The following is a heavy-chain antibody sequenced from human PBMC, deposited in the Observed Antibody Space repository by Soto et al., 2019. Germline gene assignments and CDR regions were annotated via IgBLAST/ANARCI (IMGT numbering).Heavy chain of an antibody. CDR2: IYSGGAT. CDR1: GFSVSSSH. D-gene: IGHD3-10*01. J-gene: IGHJ5*02. CDR3: ARVGPYYSGSYMFRYNWVDP. Sequence: EVQLVDSGGGLVQPGGSLRLSCAAAGFSVSSSHMNWVRQAPGKGLEWISVIYSGGATYYAVSVNGRFTMSRDKSQNTVYLHMNSLRAEDTAVYYCARVGPYYSGSYMFRYNWVDPGGQGTLVTVSS. V-gene: IGHV3-53*01.